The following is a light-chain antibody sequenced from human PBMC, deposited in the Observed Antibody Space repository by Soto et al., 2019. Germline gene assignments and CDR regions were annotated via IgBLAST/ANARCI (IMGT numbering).Light chain of an antibody. CDR3: CSYAGSNTWL. Sequence: QSALTQPASVSGSPGQSIAISCTGSSSDIGIYKYVSWYQQHPGKVPKLIIYEVTNRPSGVSNRFSGSKSGNTASLTIAALQADDECDYFCCSYAGSNTWLFGGGTQLTVL. CDR2: EVT. V-gene: IGLV2-14*01. J-gene: IGLJ3*02. CDR1: SSDIGIYKY.